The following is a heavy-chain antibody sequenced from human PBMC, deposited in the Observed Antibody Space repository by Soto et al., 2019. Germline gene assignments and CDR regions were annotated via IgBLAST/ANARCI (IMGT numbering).Heavy chain of an antibody. D-gene: IGHD3-10*01. Sequence: ASVKVSCKASGYTFTSYGISWVRQAPGQGLEWMGWISAYNGNTNYAQKLQGRVTMTTDTSTSTAYMELRSLRSDDTAVYYCARDQYYGSGSYYKPWYYYRMDVWGQGTTVTVSS. CDR1: GYTFTSYG. CDR2: ISAYNGNT. CDR3: ARDQYYGSGSYYKPWYYYRMDV. J-gene: IGHJ6*02. V-gene: IGHV1-18*01.